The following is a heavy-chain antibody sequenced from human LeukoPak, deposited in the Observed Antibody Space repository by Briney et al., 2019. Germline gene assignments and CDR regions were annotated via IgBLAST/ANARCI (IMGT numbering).Heavy chain of an antibody. D-gene: IGHD3-22*01. CDR2: ISSSSSYI. J-gene: IGHJ4*02. CDR1: GFIFSRYG. Sequence: PGGSLRLSCEASGFIFSRYGMTWVRQAPGKGLEWVSSISSSSSYIYYADSVKGRFTISRDNAKNSLYLQMNSLRAEDTAVYYCARDLYDSSGYYVGFDYWGQGTLVTVSS. V-gene: IGHV3-21*01. CDR3: ARDLYDSSGYYVGFDY.